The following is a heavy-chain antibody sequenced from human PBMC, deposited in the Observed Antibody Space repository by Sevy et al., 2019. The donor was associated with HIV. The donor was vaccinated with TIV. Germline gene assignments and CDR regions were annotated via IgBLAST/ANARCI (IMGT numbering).Heavy chain of an antibody. CDR3: ARYCSSTSCYGDS. CDR1: GFTFSSYG. V-gene: IGHV3-33*01. J-gene: IGHJ4*02. Sequence: GGSLRLSCAASGFTFSSYGMHWVRQAPGKGLEWVAVIWYDGSNKYYADSVKGRFTISRDNSKNTLYLQMNSLRAEDTAVYYCARYCSSTSCYGDSWGQGTLVTVSS. CDR2: IWYDGSNK. D-gene: IGHD2-2*01.